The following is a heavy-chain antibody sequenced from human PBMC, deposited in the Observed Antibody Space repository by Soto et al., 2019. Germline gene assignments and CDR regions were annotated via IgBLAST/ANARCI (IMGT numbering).Heavy chain of an antibody. CDR3: AKSRDAYNFYFYYGMDV. V-gene: IGHV3-30*02. CDR1: GFTFSSYG. Sequence: GGSLRLSCAASGFTFSSYGMHWVRQAPGKGLEWVAVIWYDGSNKYYADSVKGRFTISRDNSKNTLYLQVSSLRAEDTAVYYCAKSRDAYNFYFYYGMDVWGQGTSVTVSS. J-gene: IGHJ6*02. CDR2: IWYDGSNK. D-gene: IGHD1-1*01.